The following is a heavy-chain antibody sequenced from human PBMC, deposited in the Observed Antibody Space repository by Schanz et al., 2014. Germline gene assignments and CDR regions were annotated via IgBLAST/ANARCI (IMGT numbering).Heavy chain of an antibody. V-gene: IGHV3-11*05. CDR2: ISSSSSYT. J-gene: IGHJ4*02. Sequence: VQLVESGGGVVQPGTSLRLSCAASGLTFSDYYMSWIRQAPGKGLEWVSYISSSSSYTNYADSVKGRFTTSRDNGKKSMYLQMNSLRAEDTAVYYCARLDSSSWYPRYWGQGTLVTVSS. CDR1: GLTFSDYY. CDR3: ARLDSSSWYPRY. D-gene: IGHD6-13*01.